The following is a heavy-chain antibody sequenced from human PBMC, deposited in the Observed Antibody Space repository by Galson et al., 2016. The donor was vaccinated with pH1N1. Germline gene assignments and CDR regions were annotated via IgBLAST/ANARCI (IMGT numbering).Heavy chain of an antibody. CDR2: IDPGGGGA. CDR3: TRDLGRRREY. J-gene: IGHJ4*02. CDR1: GYTFTTSY. D-gene: IGHD7-27*01. V-gene: IGHV1-46*01. Sequence: GAEVKKPGESLKISCKASGYTFTTSYIHWVRQAPGQGLEWMGVIDPGGGGATYAQSFLARLTMARDISTSTVYMDLSSLKSEDTAAYYCTRDLGRRREYWGQGTLVIVSS.